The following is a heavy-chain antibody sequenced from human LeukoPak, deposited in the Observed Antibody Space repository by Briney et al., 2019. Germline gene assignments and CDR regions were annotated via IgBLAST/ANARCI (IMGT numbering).Heavy chain of an antibody. CDR2: ISSSGSAR. D-gene: IGHD2-15*01. J-gene: IGHJ4*02. Sequence: PGGSLRLSCAASGFPLSSYSINWVRQAPGKGLEWVSYISSSGSARYYVDSVTGRFTVSRDNAKNSLFLQMNSPRAEDTAVYYCVRVKGSYFDYWGQGALVTVSS. V-gene: IGHV3-48*01. CDR3: VRVKGSYFDY. CDR1: GFPLSSYS.